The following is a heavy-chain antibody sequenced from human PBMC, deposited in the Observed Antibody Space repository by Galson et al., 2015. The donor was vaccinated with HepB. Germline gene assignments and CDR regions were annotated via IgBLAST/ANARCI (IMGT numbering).Heavy chain of an antibody. D-gene: IGHD6-25*01. CDR3: AGTSDSGYSSGYGDGLDI. V-gene: IGHV1-69*04. J-gene: IGHJ3*02. Sequence: CKASGGTFRSFAISWVRQAPGQGLEWMGRIIPMIGITTYAQKFQGRVTITADKSTSTAYMGLSSLRSEDTAMYYCAGTSDSGYSSGYGDGLDIWGQGTMVTVSS. CDR2: IIPMIGIT. CDR1: GGTFRSFA.